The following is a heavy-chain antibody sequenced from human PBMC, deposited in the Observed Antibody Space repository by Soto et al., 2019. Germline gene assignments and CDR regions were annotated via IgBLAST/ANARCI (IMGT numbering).Heavy chain of an antibody. D-gene: IGHD6-13*01. CDR1: GFTCSGYG. V-gene: IGHV3-21*01. Sequence: GGSKRLSCGAAGFTCSGYGVNWVRQAPGKGLEWVSSISSSSSYIYYADSVKGRFTISRDNAKNSLYLQMNSLRAEDTAVYYCARARSSWYLLFDYWGQGTLVTVSS. CDR3: ARARSSWYLLFDY. CDR2: ISSSSSYI. J-gene: IGHJ4*02.